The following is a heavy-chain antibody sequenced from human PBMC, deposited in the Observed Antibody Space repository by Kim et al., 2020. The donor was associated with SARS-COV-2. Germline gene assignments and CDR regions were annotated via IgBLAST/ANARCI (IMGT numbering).Heavy chain of an antibody. D-gene: IGHD3-10*01. CDR1: GYTLTELS. Sequence: ASVKVSCKVSGYTLTELSMHWVRQAPGKGLEWMGGFDLEDGETIYAQKFQGRVTMTEDTSTDTAYMELSSLRSEDTAVYYCATDVHITMVRGVIVAVPDYGYFDLWGRGNLVTVSS. CDR2: FDLEDGET. J-gene: IGHJ2*01. CDR3: ATDVHITMVRGVIVAVPDYGYFDL. V-gene: IGHV1-24*01.